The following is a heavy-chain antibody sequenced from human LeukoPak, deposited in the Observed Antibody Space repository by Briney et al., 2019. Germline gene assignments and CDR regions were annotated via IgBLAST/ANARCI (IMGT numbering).Heavy chain of an antibody. CDR2: ISWNSGSI. D-gene: IGHD6-19*01. V-gene: IGHV3-9*01. Sequence: GRSLRLSCAASGFTFDDYAMHWVRQAPGKGLEWVSGISWNSGSIGYADSVKGRFTISRDNAKNFLYLQMNSLRAEDTALYYCAKDGRDRSGWYGFDYWGQGTLVTASS. CDR1: GFTFDDYA. J-gene: IGHJ4*02. CDR3: AKDGRDRSGWYGFDY.